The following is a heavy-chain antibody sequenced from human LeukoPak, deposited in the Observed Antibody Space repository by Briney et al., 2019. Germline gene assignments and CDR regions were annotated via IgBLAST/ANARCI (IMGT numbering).Heavy chain of an antibody. CDR1: GFTFSSYW. CDR3: ARAIHYRAGFDP. CDR2: INSDGSST. Sequence: GGSLRLSCAASGFTFSSYWMHWVRQAPGKGLVWVSRINSDGSSTSYADSVKGRFTISRDNAKNTLYLQMNSLRAEDTAVYYCARAIHYRAGFDPWGQGTLVTVS. J-gene: IGHJ5*02. D-gene: IGHD2-21*01. V-gene: IGHV3-74*01.